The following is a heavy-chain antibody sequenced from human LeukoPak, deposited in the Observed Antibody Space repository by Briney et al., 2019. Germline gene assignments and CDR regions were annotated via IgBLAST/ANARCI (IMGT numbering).Heavy chain of an antibody. Sequence: GGSLRLSCAASRFTFSSYSMNWVRQAPGKGLEWVSSISSSGSYIYHADSVKGRFTISRDNAKNSLYLQMNSLRAEDTAVYYCARDRYFGSPDAFDIWGQGTMVTVSS. V-gene: IGHV3-21*01. CDR1: RFTFSSYS. CDR3: ARDRYFGSPDAFDI. J-gene: IGHJ3*02. CDR2: ISSSGSYI. D-gene: IGHD3-9*01.